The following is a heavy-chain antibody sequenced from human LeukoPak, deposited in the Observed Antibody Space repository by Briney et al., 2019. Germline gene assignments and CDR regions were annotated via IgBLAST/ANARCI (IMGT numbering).Heavy chain of an antibody. CDR3: ARAYSSSWGPLGNY. CDR1: GFTFSDHY. J-gene: IGHJ4*02. Sequence: SGGSLRLSCAASGFTFSDHYMSWIRQAPGKGLEWLSYISSSGLTIYYADSVKGRFTISRDNAKNSLYLQMNSLRAEDTAVYYCARAYSSSWGPLGNYWGQGTLVTVSS. V-gene: IGHV3-11*04. CDR2: ISSSGLTI. D-gene: IGHD6-13*01.